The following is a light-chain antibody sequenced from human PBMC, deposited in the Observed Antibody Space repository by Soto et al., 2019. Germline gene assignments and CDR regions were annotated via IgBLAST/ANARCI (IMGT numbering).Light chain of an antibody. Sequence: QSALTQPASVSGSPGQSITISCTGTSSDVGGYNYVSWYQQHPGKAPKLMIYDVSNRPSGVSNRFSGSKSGNTASLTISGRQAEDEADYYCSSYTSSSTVFGTGTKVNVL. CDR3: SSYTSSSTV. CDR2: DVS. CDR1: SSDVGGYNY. J-gene: IGLJ1*01. V-gene: IGLV2-14*01.